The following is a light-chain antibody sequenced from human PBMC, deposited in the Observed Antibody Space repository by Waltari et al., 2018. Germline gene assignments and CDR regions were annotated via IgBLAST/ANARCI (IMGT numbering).Light chain of an antibody. Sequence: EIALTPSPGTLSLSAGESATLSCRTSQSVTRALAWYQQKPGQAPRLLIYGASNRATGIPDRFSGSGSGTDFSLTISSLEPEDFAVYYCQHYLRLPVTFGQGTKVEVK. V-gene: IGKV3-20*01. CDR1: QSVTRA. CDR3: QHYLRLPVT. CDR2: GAS. J-gene: IGKJ1*01.